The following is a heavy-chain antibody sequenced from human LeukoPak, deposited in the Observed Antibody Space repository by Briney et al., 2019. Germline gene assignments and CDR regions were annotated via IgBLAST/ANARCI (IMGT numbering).Heavy chain of an antibody. D-gene: IGHD1-26*01. CDR1: GGSVSSGSVSSYY. J-gene: IGHJ4*02. CDR2: IYHTGST. V-gene: IGHV4-61*01. Sequence: SETLSLTCTVSGGSVSSGSVSSYYWYWFRQPPGKGLEYIGCIYHTGSTNYNPSLKSRVSISVDTSKNQFSLNLKSVTAADTAVYYCARGHQWKPLHYWGQGTLVAVSS. CDR3: ARGHQWKPLHY.